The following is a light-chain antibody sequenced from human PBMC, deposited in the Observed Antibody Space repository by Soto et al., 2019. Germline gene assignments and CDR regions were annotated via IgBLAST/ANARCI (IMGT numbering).Light chain of an antibody. CDR1: SSDVGGYNY. Sequence: QSVLTQPASVSGSPGQSITISCTGTSSDVGGYNYVSWYQQHPGKAPKLMIHELSNRPSGVSTRFSGSKSGNTASLTISGLQAEDEADYYCSSYTSSSTLEVFGGGTKLTVL. V-gene: IGLV2-14*01. CDR2: ELS. CDR3: SSYTSSSTLEV. J-gene: IGLJ2*01.